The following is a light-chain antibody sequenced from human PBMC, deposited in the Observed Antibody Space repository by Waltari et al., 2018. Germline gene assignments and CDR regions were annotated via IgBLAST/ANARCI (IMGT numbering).Light chain of an antibody. V-gene: IGLV2-14*03. Sequence: QSALTQPVSVSGSPGQSITISCTGTSSDVGEYNYVSWYQQHPGKAPKHMIYDVSNRPSGVSNRFSASKSGNTASLTISGLQAEDEADYYCSSYTTSNTWVFGGGTKLTVL. J-gene: IGLJ3*02. CDR2: DVS. CDR3: SSYTTSNTWV. CDR1: SSDVGEYNY.